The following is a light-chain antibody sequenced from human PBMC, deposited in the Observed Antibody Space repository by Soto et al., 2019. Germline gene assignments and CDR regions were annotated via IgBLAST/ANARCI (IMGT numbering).Light chain of an antibody. V-gene: IGLV3-21*04. CDR3: QVWDSSSDHYV. J-gene: IGLJ1*01. Sequence: SYELTQPPSVSVAPGKTARITWGGNNIGSKSVHWYQQKPGQAPVLVIYYDSDRPSGIPERFSGSNSGNTATLTISRVEAVDEADYYCQVWDSSSDHYVFGTGTKLTVL. CDR2: YDS. CDR1: NIGSKS.